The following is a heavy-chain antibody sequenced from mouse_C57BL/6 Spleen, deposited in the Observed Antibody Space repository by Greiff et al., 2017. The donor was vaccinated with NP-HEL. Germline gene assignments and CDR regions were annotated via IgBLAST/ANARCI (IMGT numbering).Heavy chain of an antibody. J-gene: IGHJ2*01. V-gene: IGHV1-50*01. CDR3: AELGPHFDY. CDR2: IDPSDSYT. Sequence: QVQLQQPGAELVKPGASVKLSCKASGYTFTSYWMQWVKQRPGQGLEWIGEIDPSDSYTNYNQKFKGKATLTVDTSSSTAYMQLSSLTSEDSAVYYCAELGPHFDYWGQGTTLTVSS. D-gene: IGHD4-1*01. CDR1: GYTFTSYW.